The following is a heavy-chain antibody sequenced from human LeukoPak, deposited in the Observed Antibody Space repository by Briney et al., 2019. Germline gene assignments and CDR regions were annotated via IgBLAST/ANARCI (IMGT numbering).Heavy chain of an antibody. CDR3: ARDVSSSWYYTNYFDY. D-gene: IGHD6-13*01. V-gene: IGHV3-48*04. J-gene: IGHJ4*02. Sequence: GGSLRLSCAASGFTFSSYSMNWVRQAPGKGLEWVSYISSSSSTIYYADSVKGRFTISRDNAKNSLYLQMNSLRAEDTAVYYCARDVSSSWYYTNYFDYWGQGTLVTVSS. CDR2: ISSSSSTI. CDR1: GFTFSSYS.